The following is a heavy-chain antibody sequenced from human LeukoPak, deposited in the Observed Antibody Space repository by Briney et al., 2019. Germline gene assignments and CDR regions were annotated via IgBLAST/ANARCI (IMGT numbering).Heavy chain of an antibody. CDR1: GFTFSSYW. J-gene: IGHJ4*02. Sequence: GGSLRLSCAASGFTFSSYWMSWVRQAPGKGLEWVANIKQDGSEKYYVDSVKGRFTISRDNAKNSLYLQMNSLRAEDTAVYYCARPDDFWSGYYWDYWGQGTLVTVSS. D-gene: IGHD3-3*01. V-gene: IGHV3-7*01. CDR3: ARPDDFWSGYYWDY. CDR2: IKQDGSEK.